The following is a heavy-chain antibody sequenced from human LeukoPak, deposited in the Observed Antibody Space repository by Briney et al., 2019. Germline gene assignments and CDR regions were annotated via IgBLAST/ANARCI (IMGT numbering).Heavy chain of an antibody. Sequence: SQTLSLTCTVSGGSISSGSYYWGWIRQPPGKGLEWIGSIYYSGSTYYNPSLKSRVTISVDTSKNQFSLKLSSVTAADTAVYYCARRVYSSSWLYYFDYWGQGTLVTVSS. CDR1: GGSISSGSYY. V-gene: IGHV4-39*01. CDR3: ARRVYSSSWLYYFDY. D-gene: IGHD6-13*01. J-gene: IGHJ4*02. CDR2: IYYSGST.